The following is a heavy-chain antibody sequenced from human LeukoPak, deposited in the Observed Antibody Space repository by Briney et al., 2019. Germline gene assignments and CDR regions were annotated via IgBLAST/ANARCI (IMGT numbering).Heavy chain of an antibody. J-gene: IGHJ4*02. Sequence: SETLSLTCTVSGGSISSSSYYWGWIRQPPGKGLEWIGSIYYSGSTYYNPSLKSRVTISVDTSKNQFSLKLSSVTAADTAVYYCATPGPNMVRGVPFDYWGQGTLVTVSS. V-gene: IGHV4-39*01. CDR3: ATPGPNMVRGVPFDY. CDR2: IYYSGST. D-gene: IGHD3-10*01. CDR1: GGSISSSSYY.